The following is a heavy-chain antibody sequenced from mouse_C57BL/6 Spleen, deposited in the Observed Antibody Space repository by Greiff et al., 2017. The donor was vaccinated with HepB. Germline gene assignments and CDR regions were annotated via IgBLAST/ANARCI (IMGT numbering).Heavy chain of an antibody. CDR1: GYTFTDYE. J-gene: IGHJ3*01. CDR2: IDPETGGT. D-gene: IGHD2-4*01. Sequence: VQLQQSGAELVRPGASVTLSCKASGYTFTDYEMHWVKQTPVHGLEWIGAIDPETGGTAYNQKFKGKAILTADKSSSTAYMELRSLTSEDSAVYYCTREKVLDYRFAYWGQGTLVTVSA. CDR3: TREKVLDYRFAY. V-gene: IGHV1-15*01.